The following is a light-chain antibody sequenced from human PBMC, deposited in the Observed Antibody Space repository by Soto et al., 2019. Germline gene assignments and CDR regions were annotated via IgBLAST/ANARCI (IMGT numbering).Light chain of an antibody. Sequence: EIVLTQSPATLSLSPGERATLSCRASQSVSSYLAWYQQKPGQAPRLLIYDASNSATGIPARFSGSGSGTGFTLTISSLEPEDFAVYYCQQRSNWPPGLTFGGGTKVEIK. CDR3: QQRSNWPPGLT. J-gene: IGKJ4*01. V-gene: IGKV3-11*01. CDR2: DAS. CDR1: QSVSSY.